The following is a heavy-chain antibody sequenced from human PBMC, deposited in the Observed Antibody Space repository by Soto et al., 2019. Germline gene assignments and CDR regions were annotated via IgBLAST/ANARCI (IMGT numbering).Heavy chain of an antibody. D-gene: IGHD5-12*01. V-gene: IGHV3-23*01. J-gene: IGHJ4*02. CDR3: AKDGYSGYDSRYCFDY. Sequence: SSYTISWVRQAPGKGLEWVSAISGSGGSTYYANSVKGRFTISRDNSKNTLYLQMNSLRAEDTAVYYCAKDGYSGYDSRYCFDYWGQGTLFTVSS. CDR1: SSYT. CDR2: ISGSGGST.